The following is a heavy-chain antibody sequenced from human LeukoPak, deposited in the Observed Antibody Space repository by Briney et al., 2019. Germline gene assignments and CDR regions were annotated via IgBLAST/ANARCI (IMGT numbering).Heavy chain of an antibody. Sequence: PGGSLRLSCAASGFTFSSYWMSWVRQAPGKGLEWVANIKQDGSEKYYVDSVKGRFTISRDNAKNSLYLQMNSLRAEDTAVYYCARGAKYCSGDSCYYYYYYMDVWGKGTTVTVSS. J-gene: IGHJ6*03. D-gene: IGHD2-15*01. CDR1: GFTFSSYW. CDR3: ARGAKYCSGDSCYYYYYYMDV. V-gene: IGHV3-7*04. CDR2: IKQDGSEK.